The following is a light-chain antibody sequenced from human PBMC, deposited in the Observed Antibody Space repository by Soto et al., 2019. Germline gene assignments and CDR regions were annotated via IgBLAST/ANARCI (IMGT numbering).Light chain of an antibody. CDR1: SSDVGDNY. Sequence: QSVLAQPPSASGSPGQSVTISCTGTSSDVGDNYVSWYQQHLGKAPKLIIYEVTLRPSGVPDRFSGSKSGNTASLTVSGLQADDAADYYCSAYAGSNTFVFGTGTKLTVL. J-gene: IGLJ1*01. CDR2: EVT. V-gene: IGLV2-8*01. CDR3: SAYAGSNTFV.